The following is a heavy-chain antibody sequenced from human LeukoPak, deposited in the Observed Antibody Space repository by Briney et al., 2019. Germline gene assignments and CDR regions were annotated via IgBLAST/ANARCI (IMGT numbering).Heavy chain of an antibody. CDR2: IKQDGSEK. V-gene: IGHV3-7*01. CDR1: GFTFSSYW. CDR3: ARDRLSRIVPAALDY. D-gene: IGHD2-2*01. J-gene: IGHJ4*02. Sequence: GGSLRLSCAASGFTFSSYWMSWVRQAPGKGLEWVANIKQDGSEKYYVDSVKGRFTISGDNAKNSLYLQMNSLRAEDTAVYYCARDRLSRIVPAALDYWGQGTLVTVSS.